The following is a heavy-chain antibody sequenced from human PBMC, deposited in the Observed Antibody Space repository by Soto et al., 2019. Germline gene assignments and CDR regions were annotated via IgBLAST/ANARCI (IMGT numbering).Heavy chain of an antibody. Sequence: PSETLSLTCTVSGGSISSYYWSWIRQPPGKGLEWIGYIYYSGSINYNPSLKSRVTISVDTSKNQFSLKLSSVTAADTAVYYCARRYSGYDLYYFDYWGQGTLVTVSP. D-gene: IGHD5-12*01. V-gene: IGHV4-59*01. CDR2: IYYSGSI. J-gene: IGHJ4*02. CDR3: ARRYSGYDLYYFDY. CDR1: GGSISSYY.